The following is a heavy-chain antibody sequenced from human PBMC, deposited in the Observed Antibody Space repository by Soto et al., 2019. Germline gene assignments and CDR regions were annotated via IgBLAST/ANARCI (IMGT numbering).Heavy chain of an antibody. CDR3: AKDSFPDSSGYYYW. D-gene: IGHD3-22*01. J-gene: IGHJ3*01. Sequence: PGGSLRLSCAASGLTFSSYAMSWVRQAPGKGLEWVSAISGSGGSTYYADSVKGRFTISRDDAKNSLYLQMNSLRAEDTALYYCAKDSFPDSSGYYYWWGQGTMVTVS. CDR2: ISGSGGST. CDR1: GLTFSSYA. V-gene: IGHV3-23*01.